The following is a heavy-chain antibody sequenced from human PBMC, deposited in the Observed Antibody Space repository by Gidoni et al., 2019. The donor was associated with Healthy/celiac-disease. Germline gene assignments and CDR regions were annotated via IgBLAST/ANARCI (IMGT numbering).Heavy chain of an antibody. Sequence: QVQLVESGGGVVQPGRSLRLSCAASGFTFSSYAMHWVRQAPGKGLEWVAVISYDGSNKYYADSVKGRFTISRDNSKNTLYLQMNSLRAEDTAVYYCARDRRVPVYYYYGMDVWGQGTTVTVSS. D-gene: IGHD2-2*01. V-gene: IGHV3-30-3*01. CDR1: GFTFSSYA. J-gene: IGHJ6*02. CDR2: ISYDGSNK. CDR3: ARDRRVPVYYYYGMDV.